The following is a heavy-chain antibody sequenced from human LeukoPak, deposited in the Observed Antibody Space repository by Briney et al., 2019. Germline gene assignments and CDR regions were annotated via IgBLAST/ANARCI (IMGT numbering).Heavy chain of an antibody. Sequence: ASVKVSCEASGYTFTGYYMHWVRQAPGQGLEWMGRINPNSGGTNYAQKFQGRVTMTRDTSISTAYMELSRLRSDDTAVYYCARERDYYGSGTFDYWGQGTLVTVSS. J-gene: IGHJ4*02. V-gene: IGHV1-2*06. CDR2: INPNSGGT. CDR1: GYTFTGYY. CDR3: ARERDYYGSGTFDY. D-gene: IGHD3-10*01.